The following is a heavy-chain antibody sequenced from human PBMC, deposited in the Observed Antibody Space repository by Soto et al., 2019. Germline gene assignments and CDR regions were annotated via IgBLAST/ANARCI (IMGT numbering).Heavy chain of an antibody. J-gene: IGHJ4*02. D-gene: IGHD6-13*01. V-gene: IGHV1-8*01. CDR2: MNPNSGNT. CDR1: GYTFTSYD. Sequence: QVQLVQSGAEVKKPGASVKVSCKASGYTFTSYDINWVRQATGQGLEWMGWMNPNSGNTGYAQKFQGRATMTRNTSISTAYMELSSLRSEDTAVYYCARDYSSSWDFDYWGQGTLVTVSS. CDR3: ARDYSSSWDFDY.